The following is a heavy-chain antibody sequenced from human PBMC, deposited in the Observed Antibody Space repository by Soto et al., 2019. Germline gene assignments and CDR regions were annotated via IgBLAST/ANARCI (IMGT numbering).Heavy chain of an antibody. D-gene: IGHD3-16*01. J-gene: IGHJ4*02. CDR3: VKDNNWAEPG. CDR1: GFTFSSNG. CDR2: ISGNSDTT. Sequence: EVQLLESGGGLVQPGESLRLSCAASGFTFSSNGMTWVRQAPGKGLEWVSIISGNSDTTYYADSVKGRFTVSRDNSKNTLYLQMNSLRVEDTAIYYCVKDNNWAEPGWGQGTLVTVSS. V-gene: IGHV3-23*01.